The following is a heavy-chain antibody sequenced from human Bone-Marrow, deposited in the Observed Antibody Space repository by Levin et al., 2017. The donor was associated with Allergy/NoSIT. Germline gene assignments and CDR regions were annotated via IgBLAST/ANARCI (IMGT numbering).Heavy chain of an antibody. CDR1: GFTLSDYY. CDR3: ARGIIGDVRVAHKEAFDI. J-gene: IGHJ3*02. Sequence: GGSLRLSCAASGFTLSDYYMSWIRQAPGKGLEWVSYISSRGTTMYLADSVKGRFTISRDNAKNSLSLQMNSLRADDTAVYYCARGIIGDVRVAHKEAFDIWGQGTMVSVSS. V-gene: IGHV3-11*01. D-gene: IGHD2-8*02. CDR2: ISSRGTTM.